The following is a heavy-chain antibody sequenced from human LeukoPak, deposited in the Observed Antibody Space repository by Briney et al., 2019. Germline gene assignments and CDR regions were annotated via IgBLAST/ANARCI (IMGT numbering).Heavy chain of an antibody. D-gene: IGHD3-22*01. CDR1: GDSISGYY. J-gene: IGHJ6*02. CDR3: ARDDYYDSSGYRGVEYYGMDV. Sequence: PSETLSLTCTVSGDSISGYYWTWIRQPPGKGLEWIGYIYYSGSTTYNSSFKSRVTMSVDTSKTQFSLNLSSVTAADTAVYYCARDDYYDSSGYRGVEYYGMDVWGQGTTVTVSS. V-gene: IGHV4-59*12. CDR2: IYYSGST.